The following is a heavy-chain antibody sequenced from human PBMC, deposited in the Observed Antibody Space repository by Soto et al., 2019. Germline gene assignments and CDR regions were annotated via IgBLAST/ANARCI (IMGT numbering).Heavy chain of an antibody. Sequence: SETLSLTCAVYGGSFSGYYWSWIRQPPGKGLEWIGEINHSGSTNYNPSLKSRVTISVDTSKNQFSLKLSSVTAADTAVYYCARGRIGWGRAVAGTILAYFDYWGQGTLVTVSS. CDR1: GGSFSGYY. CDR3: ARGRIGWGRAVAGTILAYFDY. CDR2: INHSGST. V-gene: IGHV4-34*01. D-gene: IGHD6-19*01. J-gene: IGHJ4*02.